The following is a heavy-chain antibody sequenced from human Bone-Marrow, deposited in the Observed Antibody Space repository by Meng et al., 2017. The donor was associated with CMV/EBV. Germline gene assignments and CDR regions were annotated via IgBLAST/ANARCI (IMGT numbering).Heavy chain of an antibody. D-gene: IGHD2-21*01. J-gene: IGHJ6*02. CDR3: ARDVSPRSSAYFAIYYFYALDV. V-gene: IGHV3-21*01. CDR2: ISNSGAYI. CDR1: GFPFISYS. Sequence: GPLKVSSSASGFPFISYSMNWVRQAPGKGLEWVSSISNSGAYIYYADSVKGRFAISRDNAQSSLYLQMNSLRAEDTALYYCARDVSPRSSAYFAIYYFYALDVWGQGTTVTVSS.